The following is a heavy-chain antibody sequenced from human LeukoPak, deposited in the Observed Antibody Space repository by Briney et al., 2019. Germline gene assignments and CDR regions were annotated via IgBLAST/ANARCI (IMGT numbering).Heavy chain of an antibody. D-gene: IGHD2-21*02. CDR1: GFTFSSYA. J-gene: IGHJ6*02. V-gene: IGHV3-30*04. CDR2: ISYDGSNK. Sequence: SGGSLRLSCAASGFTFSSYAMHWVRQAPGKGLEWVAVISYDGSNKYYADSMKGRFTISRDNAKNTLYLQMNSLRAEDTAVYYCSRDSLSSCGGDCYSGLDVWGQGTTVTVSS. CDR3: SRDSLSSCGGDCYSGLDV.